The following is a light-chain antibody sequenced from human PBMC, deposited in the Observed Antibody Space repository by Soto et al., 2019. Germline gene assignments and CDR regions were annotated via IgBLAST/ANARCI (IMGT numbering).Light chain of an antibody. V-gene: IGKV3-11*01. CDR2: DAS. J-gene: IGKJ5*01. CDR3: QQRSNWPPEIT. CDR1: QSVSSY. Sequence: EIVLTQSPATLSLSPGERATLSCRASQSVSSYLAWYQQKPGQAPRLLIYDASNRATGTPARFSGSGSGTDFTLTISSLEPEDFAVYYCQQRSNWPPEITFGQGTRLEIK.